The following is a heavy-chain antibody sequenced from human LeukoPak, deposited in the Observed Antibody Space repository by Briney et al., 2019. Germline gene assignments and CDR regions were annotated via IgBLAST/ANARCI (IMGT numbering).Heavy chain of an antibody. CDR3: ARQNADAFDI. CDR2: INPNSGGT. J-gene: IGHJ3*02. Sequence: ASVKVSCKASGYTFTGYYMHWVRQASGQGLEWMGWINPNSGGTNYAQKFQGRVTMTRDTSISTAYMGLSRLRSDDTAVYYCARQNADAFDIWGQGTMVTVSS. CDR1: GYTFTGYY. V-gene: IGHV1-2*02.